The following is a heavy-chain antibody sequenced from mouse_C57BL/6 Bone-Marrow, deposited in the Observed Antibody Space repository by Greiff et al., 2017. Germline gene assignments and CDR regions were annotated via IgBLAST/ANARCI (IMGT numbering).Heavy chain of an antibody. CDR1: GFTFSSYT. V-gene: IGHV5-9*01. CDR3: SRQVTTVLATKYFDV. J-gene: IGHJ1*03. CDR2: ISGGGGNT. Sequence: EVNVVESGGGLVKPGGSLKLSCAASGFTFSSYTMSWVRQTPEKRLQWVAAISGGGGNTYYPDSVKGRFTISRDNDKNILYLQMRSLRSEDTALYYCSRQVTTVLATKYFDVWGTGTTVTVSS. D-gene: IGHD1-1*01.